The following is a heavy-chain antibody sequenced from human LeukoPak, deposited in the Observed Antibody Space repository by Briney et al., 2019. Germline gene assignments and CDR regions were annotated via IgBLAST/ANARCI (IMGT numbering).Heavy chain of an antibody. CDR1: GYTFTGYY. CDR2: INPNSGGT. D-gene: IGHD3-3*01. CDR3: ARTILGVVMRYYFDY. Sequence: ASVKVSCKASGYTFTGYYMHWVRQAPGRGLEWMGWINPNSGGTNYAQKFQGRVTMTRDTSISTAYMELSRLRSDDTAVYYCARTILGVVMRYYFDYWGQGTLVTVSS. V-gene: IGHV1-2*02. J-gene: IGHJ4*02.